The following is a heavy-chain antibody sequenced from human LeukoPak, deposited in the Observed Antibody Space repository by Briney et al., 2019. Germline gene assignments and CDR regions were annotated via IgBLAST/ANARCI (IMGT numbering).Heavy chain of an antibody. J-gene: IGHJ4*02. CDR1: GFTFSSYG. V-gene: IGHV3-30*18. CDR2: ISYDRSNK. D-gene: IGHD1-26*01. CDR3: AKDLEPQLVGAADY. Sequence: GGSLRLSCAASGFTFSSYGMHWVRQAPGKGLEWVAVISYDRSNKYYADSVKGRFTISRDNSKNTLYLQMNSLRAEDTAVYYCAKDLEPQLVGAADYWGQGTLVTVSS.